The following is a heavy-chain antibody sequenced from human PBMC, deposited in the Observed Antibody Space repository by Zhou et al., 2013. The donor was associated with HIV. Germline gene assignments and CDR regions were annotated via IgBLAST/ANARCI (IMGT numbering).Heavy chain of an antibody. J-gene: IGHJ4*02. CDR1: GGTFGSFA. CDR2: IIPITGIP. CDR3: ARLIFDRSDY. Sequence: QVQLVQSGAEVKKPGSSVKLSCMASGGTFGSFAISWVRQAPGQGLEWMGGIIPITGIPNYARKFEGRVTISADESTTTSQMDLSSLTSHDTAVYYCARLIFDRSDYWGQGTLVTVSS. V-gene: IGHV1-69*12. D-gene: IGHD3-16*01.